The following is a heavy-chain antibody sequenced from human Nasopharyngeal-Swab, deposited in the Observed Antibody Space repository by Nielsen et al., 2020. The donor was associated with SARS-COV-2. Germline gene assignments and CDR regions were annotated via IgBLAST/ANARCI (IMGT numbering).Heavy chain of an antibody. Sequence: SETLSLTCTVSGYSISGGYYWGWIRQPPGKGLEWIGSIYHSGSTYYNPSLKSRVTISVDTSKNQFSLKLSSVTAADTAVYYCARGGYSSGWVVYWGQGTLVTVSS. D-gene: IGHD6-19*01. J-gene: IGHJ4*02. CDR2: IYHSGST. CDR1: GYSISGGYY. V-gene: IGHV4-38-2*02. CDR3: ARGGYSSGWVVY.